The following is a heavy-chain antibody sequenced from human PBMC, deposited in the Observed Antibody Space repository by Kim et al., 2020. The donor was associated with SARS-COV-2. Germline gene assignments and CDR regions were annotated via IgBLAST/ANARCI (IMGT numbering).Heavy chain of an antibody. CDR2: IYPDDSDL. J-gene: IGHJ5*02. CDR1: GYIFTNYW. CDR3: AGVARGVGGGWFDP. D-gene: IGHD3-16*01. Sequence: GESLKISCRGSGYIFTNYWIAWVRQMPGRGLEWTGVIYPDDSDLRYSPSFQGPVTVSADKSISTAYLQWSSLKASDTATYYCAGVARGVGGGWFDPWGQGTLVTVSS. V-gene: IGHV5-51*01.